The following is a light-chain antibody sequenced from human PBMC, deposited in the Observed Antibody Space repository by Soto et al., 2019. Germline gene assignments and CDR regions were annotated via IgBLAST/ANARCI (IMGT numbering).Light chain of an antibody. V-gene: IGKV4-1*01. Sequence: DAVMTQSQDSLAASLGERATINCKSSQTVLYSLDNKNYLAWYQQKAGQPPKLLIYWASTRKSGVPDRFSGSGSGTDFTLTISNLQAEDVAVYYCQQYLHTPRTFGQGTMVDIK. CDR1: QTVLYSLDNKNY. CDR2: WAS. CDR3: QQYLHTPRT. J-gene: IGKJ1*01.